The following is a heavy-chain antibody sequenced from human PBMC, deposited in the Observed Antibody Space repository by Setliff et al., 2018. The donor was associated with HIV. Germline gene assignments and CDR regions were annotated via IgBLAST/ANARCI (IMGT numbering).Heavy chain of an antibody. CDR2: VGCWGTCT. CDR1: GFTFSSYS. J-gene: IGHJ6*02. V-gene: IGHV3-23*01. Sequence: HPGGSLRLSCAASGFTFSSYSMNWARQAPGKGLEWVSTVGCWGTCTYFADSVKGRFTISADTSKNTLYLQMTRLSAEDTAVYYCARDLDPYFAMAVWGQGTTVTVSS. CDR3: ARDLDPYFAMAV.